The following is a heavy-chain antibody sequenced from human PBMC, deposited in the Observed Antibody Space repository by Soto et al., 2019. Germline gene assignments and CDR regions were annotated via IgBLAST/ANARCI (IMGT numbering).Heavy chain of an antibody. CDR1: GGFVNSVNNY. CDR2: IFYTGST. V-gene: IGHV4-30-4*01. CDR3: ARVPSSSFGVADPPVGWFDP. Sequence: QVHLQESGPGLVKPSQTLSLTCTVSGGFVNSVNNYWSWIRQPPGKGLEWLGYIFYTGSTYYNPSLSTRITISIDTSKNWFALKLTSVTAADTAVYYCARVPSSSFGVADPPVGWFDPWGQGTLVTVSS. J-gene: IGHJ5*02. D-gene: IGHD3-3*01.